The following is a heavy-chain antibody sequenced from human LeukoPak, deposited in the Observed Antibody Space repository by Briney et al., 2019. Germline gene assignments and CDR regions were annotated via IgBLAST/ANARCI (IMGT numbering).Heavy chain of an antibody. CDR1: GYWLTSYA. V-gene: IGHV7-4-1*02. CDR3: ARGRGGRSRYHYYYMDV. Sequence: ASVKVSCKASGYWLTSYAMNWVRQAPGQGLEWMGWVNTKTGNSTDTQGFTGRFVFSLGTSVSTAYSQISSIKPEATAVYYCARGRGGRSRYHYYYMDVWGTGTTVTVSS. D-gene: IGHD3-10*01. J-gene: IGHJ6*03. CDR2: VNTKTGNS.